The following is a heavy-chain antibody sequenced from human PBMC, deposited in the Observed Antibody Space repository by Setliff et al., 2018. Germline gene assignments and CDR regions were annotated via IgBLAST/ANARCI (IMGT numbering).Heavy chain of an antibody. CDR1: GGTFSSYA. J-gene: IGHJ6*02. Sequence: SVKVSCKASGGTFSSYAISWVRQAPGQGLEWMGGTIPIFGTANYAQKFQGRVTITADESTSTAYMELSSLRSEDTAVYYCARYCSGGSCPPWDYYYGMDVWGQGTTVTVSS. CDR3: ARYCSGGSCPPWDYYYGMDV. V-gene: IGHV1-69*13. D-gene: IGHD2-15*01. CDR2: TIPIFGTA.